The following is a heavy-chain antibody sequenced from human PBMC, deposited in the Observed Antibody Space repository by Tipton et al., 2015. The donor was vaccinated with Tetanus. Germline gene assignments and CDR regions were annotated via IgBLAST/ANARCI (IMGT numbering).Heavy chain of an antibody. CDR3: AKGRGFVSPDY. D-gene: IGHD3-10*01. CDR2: IGGDGDET. J-gene: IGHJ4*02. Sequence: SLRLSCAASGFTFRNFAMTWVRQAPGKGLEWVSAIGGDGDETFYADSVKARFTISRDNSKNTLYLQLDGLKADDTALYYCAKGRGFVSPDYWGQGTLVTVSS. CDR1: GFTFRNFA. V-gene: IGHV3-23*01.